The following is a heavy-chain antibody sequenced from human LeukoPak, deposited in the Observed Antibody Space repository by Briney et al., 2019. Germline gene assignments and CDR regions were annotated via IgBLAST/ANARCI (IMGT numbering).Heavy chain of an antibody. CDR1: GYTFTSYG. J-gene: IGHJ5*02. Sequence: GASVKVSCKASGYTFTSYGISWVRQAPGQGLEWMGWISAYNGNTNYAQKLQGRVTMTTDTSTSTAYMELRSLRSDDTAVYYCARFDEWLRFVGWFDPWGQGTLVTVSS. CDR2: ISAYNGNT. CDR3: ARFDEWLRFVGWFDP. V-gene: IGHV1-18*01. D-gene: IGHD5-12*01.